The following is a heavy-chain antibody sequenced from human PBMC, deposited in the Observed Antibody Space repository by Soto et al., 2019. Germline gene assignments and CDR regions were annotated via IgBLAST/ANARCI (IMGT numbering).Heavy chain of an antibody. D-gene: IGHD4-17*01. CDR3: ASLSFWMTTVTEAYYYYYMDV. CDR1: GGTFSSYT. CDR2: IIPILGIA. V-gene: IGHV1-69*02. J-gene: IGHJ6*03. Sequence: KVSCKASGGTFSSYTISWVRQAPGQGLEWMGRIIPILGIANYAQKFQGRVTITADKSTSTAYMELSSLRSEDTAVYYCASLSFWMTTVTEAYYYYYMDVWGKGTTVTVSS.